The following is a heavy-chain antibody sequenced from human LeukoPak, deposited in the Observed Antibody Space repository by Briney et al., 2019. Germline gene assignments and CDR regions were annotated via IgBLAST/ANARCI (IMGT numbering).Heavy chain of an antibody. CDR2: INTNTGNP. Sequence: GASVKVSCKAPGYTFTSYAMNWVRQAPGQGLEWMGWINTNTGNPTYAQGFTGRFVFSLDTSVSTAYLQISSLKAEDTAVYYCARGQFQVAGTGYYYYYMDVWGKGTTVTVSS. CDR1: GYTFTSYA. CDR3: ARGQFQVAGTGYYYYYMDV. D-gene: IGHD6-19*01. J-gene: IGHJ6*03. V-gene: IGHV7-4-1*02.